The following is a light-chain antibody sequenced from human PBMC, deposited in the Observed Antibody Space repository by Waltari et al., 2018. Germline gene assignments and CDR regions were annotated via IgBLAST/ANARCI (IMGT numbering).Light chain of an antibody. Sequence: QSALTQPASVSGSPGQSITISCTGTSSDVGGYNSVPWYQQHPGKAPKLMIYEVSNRPSGVSNRFSGSKSGNTASLTISGLQAEDEADYYCSSYTSSSTLVVFGTGTKVTVL. J-gene: IGLJ1*01. CDR2: EVS. CDR1: SSDVGGYNS. V-gene: IGLV2-14*01. CDR3: SSYTSSSTLVV.